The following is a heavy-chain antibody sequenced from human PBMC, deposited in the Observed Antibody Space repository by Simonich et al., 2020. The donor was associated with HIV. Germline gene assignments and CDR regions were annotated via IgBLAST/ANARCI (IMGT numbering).Heavy chain of an antibody. CDR3: ARGFYQRLYYFDY. Sequence: QVQLQQWGAGLLKPSETLSLTCAVYGGSFSGYYWRGIRQPPGKGPEWIGEIHQSGSTNYNPSLKSRVTISVDTSKNQFSLKLSSVTAADTAVYYCARGFYQRLYYFDYWGQGTLVTVSS. CDR2: IHQSGST. CDR1: GGSFSGYY. J-gene: IGHJ4*02. D-gene: IGHD2-2*01. V-gene: IGHV4-34*01.